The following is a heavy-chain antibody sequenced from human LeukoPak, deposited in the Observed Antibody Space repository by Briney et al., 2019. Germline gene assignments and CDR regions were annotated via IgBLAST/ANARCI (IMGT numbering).Heavy chain of an antibody. CDR2: ISSNGGST. V-gene: IGHV3-64*01. CDR1: GFIFSTYA. CDR3: ARARDFWSGYDY. Sequence: GGSLRLSCAASGFIFSTYAMSWVRQAPGKGLEYVSAISSNGGSTYYANSVKDRFTISRDNSKNTLYLQMGSLRAEDMAVYYCARARDFWSGYDYWGQGTLVTVSS. J-gene: IGHJ4*02. D-gene: IGHD3-3*01.